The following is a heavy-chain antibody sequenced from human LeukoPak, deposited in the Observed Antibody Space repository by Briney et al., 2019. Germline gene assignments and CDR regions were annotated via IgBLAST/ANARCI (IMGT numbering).Heavy chain of an antibody. J-gene: IGHJ4*02. D-gene: IGHD2-8*01. CDR2: GHYSGNT. Sequence: SETLSLTCTVSGTSITSYYWNWIRQAPGQGPEGIGYGHYSGNTKYNPPLKSRVTISVDTSNNQFSLRLSSVTAADTAVYFCAKWASDNRAFDLWGQGTLVTVSS. CDR3: AKWASDNRAFDL. CDR1: GTSITSYY. V-gene: IGHV4-59*08.